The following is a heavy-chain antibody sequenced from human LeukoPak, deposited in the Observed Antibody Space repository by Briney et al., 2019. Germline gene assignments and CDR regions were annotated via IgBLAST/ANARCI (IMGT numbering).Heavy chain of an antibody. J-gene: IGHJ6*02. CDR3: ARDNYYGIDV. CDR2: INRDGSTT. CDR1: ESTFSKFW. Sequence: GGSLRLSCAASESTFSKFWMHWVRQAPGKGLVWVSGINRDGSTTTYADSVKGRFTVYRDNAKNTLYLQMNGLRAEDTAGYFCARDNYYGIDVWGQGATFTVSS. V-gene: IGHV3-74*03.